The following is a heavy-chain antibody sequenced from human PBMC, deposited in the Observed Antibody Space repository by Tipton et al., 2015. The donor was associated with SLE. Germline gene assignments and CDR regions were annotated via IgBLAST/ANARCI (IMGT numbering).Heavy chain of an antibody. CDR2: ISSSGSIV. Sequence: SLRLSCAASGLTFRNYEMNWVRQAPGKGLEWVSYISSSGSIVYYADSVKGRFTISRDNAKNSLYLQMNSLRAEVMAVYYCTGGSGDCYYCFDYWGLGTLVTVSS. D-gene: IGHD2-21*01. CDR1: GLTFRNYE. V-gene: IGHV3-48*03. CDR3: TGGSGDCYYCFDY. J-gene: IGHJ4*02.